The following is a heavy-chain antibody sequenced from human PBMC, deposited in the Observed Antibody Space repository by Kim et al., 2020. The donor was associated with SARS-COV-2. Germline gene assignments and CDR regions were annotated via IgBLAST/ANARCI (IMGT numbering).Heavy chain of an antibody. D-gene: IGHD3-10*01. V-gene: IGHV4-31*03. CDR1: GGSISSGGYY. CDR3: ARIPGGGLLWFGEVSHNWFDS. CDR2: IYYSGST. Sequence: SETLSLTCTVSGGSISSGGYYWSWIRQHPGKGLEWIGYIYYSGSTYYNPSLKSRVTITVDTSKNQFSLKLSSVTAADTAVYYCARIPGGGLLWFGEVSHNWFDSWGQGTLVTVSS. J-gene: IGHJ5*01.